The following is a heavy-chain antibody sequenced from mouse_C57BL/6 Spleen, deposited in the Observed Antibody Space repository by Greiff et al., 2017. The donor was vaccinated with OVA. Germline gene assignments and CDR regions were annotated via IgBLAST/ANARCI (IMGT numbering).Heavy chain of an antibody. J-gene: IGHJ4*01. D-gene: IGHD3-2*02. Sequence: QVQLKQSGAELARPGASVKLSCKASGYTFTSYGISWVKQRTGQGLEWIGEIYPRSGNTYYNEKFKGKATLTADKSASTAYMELRSLTSEDSAVYFCARSGPLYAMDYWGQGTSVTVSS. CDR1: GYTFTSYG. CDR2: IYPRSGNT. CDR3: ARSGPLYAMDY. V-gene: IGHV1-81*01.